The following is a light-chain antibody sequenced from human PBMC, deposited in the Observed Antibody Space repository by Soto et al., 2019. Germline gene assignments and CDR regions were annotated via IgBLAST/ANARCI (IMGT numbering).Light chain of an antibody. CDR3: QQSYNAPFN. CDR1: QTIDRY. CDR2: AAS. V-gene: IGKV1-39*01. J-gene: IGKJ3*01. Sequence: IQMTQSPSSLSASVGDTVTITCRASQTIDRYLNWFQQKSGQDPILLMNAASTLRSGVPSRFSASGSGTDFTLTISSLQTEDYATYYCQQSYNAPFNFGRGTKVYIK.